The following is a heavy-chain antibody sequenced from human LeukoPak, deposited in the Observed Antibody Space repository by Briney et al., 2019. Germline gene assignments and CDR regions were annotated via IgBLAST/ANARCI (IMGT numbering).Heavy chain of an antibody. D-gene: IGHD2-15*01. CDR2: IRYDGSNK. CDR3: AKSDCSGGSCYSRDFQH. V-gene: IGHV3-30*02. J-gene: IGHJ1*01. Sequence: PGGSLRLSCAASGFTFSSYGMHWVRQAPGKGLEWVAFIRYDGSNKYYADSVKGRFTISRDNSKNTLYLQMNSLRAEDTAVYYCAKSDCSGGSCYSRDFQHWGQGTLVTVSS. CDR1: GFTFSSYG.